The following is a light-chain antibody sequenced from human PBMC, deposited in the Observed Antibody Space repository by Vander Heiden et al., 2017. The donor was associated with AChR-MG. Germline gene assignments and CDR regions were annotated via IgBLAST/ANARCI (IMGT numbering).Light chain of an antibody. CDR1: QTIHNY. CDR2: FAS. J-gene: IGKJ5*01. CDR3: QQSHITPVT. V-gene: IGKV1-39*01. Sequence: DIQMTQSPSSLSASVGDSVTISCRASQTIHNYLNWYHQTPGKAPKLLIYFASTLETDVSSRFSGAGSGTHFTLTISSLQPEDFGTYYCQQSHITPVTFGQGTR.